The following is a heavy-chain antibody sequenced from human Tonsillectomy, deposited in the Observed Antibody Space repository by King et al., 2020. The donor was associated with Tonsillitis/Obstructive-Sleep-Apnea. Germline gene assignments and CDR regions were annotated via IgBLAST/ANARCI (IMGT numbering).Heavy chain of an antibody. CDR2: IYYSGST. CDR1: GGSVSSGSYY. Sequence: QLQESGPGLVKPSETLSLTCTVSGGSVSSGSYYWSWLRQPPGKGLEWIGDIYYSGSTNYNPSLKSRVTISVDTSKNQFSLKLSSVTAADTAVYYCARLNWGRGKGYTDYWGQGTLVTVSS. CDR3: ARLNWGRGKGYTDY. V-gene: IGHV4-61*01. J-gene: IGHJ4*02. D-gene: IGHD7-27*01.